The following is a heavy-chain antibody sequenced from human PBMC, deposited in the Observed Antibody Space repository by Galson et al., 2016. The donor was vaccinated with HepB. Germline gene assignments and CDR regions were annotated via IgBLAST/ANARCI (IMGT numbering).Heavy chain of an antibody. Sequence: PALVKPTQTLTLTCTFSGFSLNTPHMCVSWIRQPPGKALEWLGRIDWDDDKYYTSSLTTRLAISKDASRNQVVLTLANVDPLDTATYSFARIQGSDPRCIVSDFPFDVWGRGTMVTVAS. CDR3: ARIQGSDPRCIVSDFPFDV. J-gene: IGHJ3*01. D-gene: IGHD5/OR15-5a*01. V-gene: IGHV2-70*11. CDR2: IDWDDDK. CDR1: GFSLNTPHMC.